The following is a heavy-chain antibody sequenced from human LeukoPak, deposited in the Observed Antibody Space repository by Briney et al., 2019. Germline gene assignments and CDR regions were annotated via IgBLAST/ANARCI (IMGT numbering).Heavy chain of an antibody. Sequence: SVKVSCKASGGTFSSYAISWVRQAPGQGLEWMRRIIPILGIANYAQKFQGRVTITADKSTSTAYMELSSLRSEDTAVYYCARDHITMVRGVIHAFDYWGQGTLVTVSS. D-gene: IGHD3-10*01. CDR3: ARDHITMVRGVIHAFDY. CDR1: GGTFSSYA. J-gene: IGHJ4*02. V-gene: IGHV1-69*04. CDR2: IIPILGIA.